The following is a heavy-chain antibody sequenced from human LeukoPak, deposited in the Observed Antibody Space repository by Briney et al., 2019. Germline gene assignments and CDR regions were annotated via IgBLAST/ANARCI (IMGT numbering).Heavy chain of an antibody. D-gene: IGHD2-2*01. CDR3: ARGYSGVVPAAHPDF. J-gene: IGHJ4*02. Sequence: ASVKVSCKASGYTFTTYAMHWVRQAPGQRLEWTGWISVGDGNTKYSQKFQGRVTITRDTSASTAYMELTSLISEDTAVYYCARGYSGVVPAAHPDFWGQGTLVTVSS. CDR2: ISVGDGNT. CDR1: GYTFTTYA. V-gene: IGHV1-3*01.